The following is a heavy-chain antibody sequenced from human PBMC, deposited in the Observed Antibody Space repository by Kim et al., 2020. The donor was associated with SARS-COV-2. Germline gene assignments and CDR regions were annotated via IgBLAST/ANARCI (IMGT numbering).Heavy chain of an antibody. V-gene: IGHV1-8*01. CDR1: GYSFTTYD. CDR3: ARGSRNYHASGTLLGEFDP. Sequence: ASVKVSCKSSGYSFTTYDINWVRQAPGHGLEWVGWVNPINGHRAYAQTFKTRVTMTMNISINTAYLELSGLRSDDTAVYYCARGSRNYHASGTLLGEFDP. D-gene: IGHD3-10*01. J-gene: IGHJ5*02. CDR2: VNPINGHR.